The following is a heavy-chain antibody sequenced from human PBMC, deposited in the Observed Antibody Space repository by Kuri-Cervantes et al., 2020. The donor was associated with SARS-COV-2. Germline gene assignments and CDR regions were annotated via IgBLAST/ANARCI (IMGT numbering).Heavy chain of an antibody. Sequence: SQTLSLTCAVYGGSFSGYYWSWIRQPPGKGLEWIGEINHSGSTNYNPSLKSRVTISVDTSKNQFSLKLSSVTAADTAVYYCARGSESPPFDYWGQRTLVTVSS. CDR1: GGSFSGYY. J-gene: IGHJ4*02. D-gene: IGHD2/OR15-2a*01. V-gene: IGHV4-34*01. CDR3: ARGSESPPFDY. CDR2: INHSGST.